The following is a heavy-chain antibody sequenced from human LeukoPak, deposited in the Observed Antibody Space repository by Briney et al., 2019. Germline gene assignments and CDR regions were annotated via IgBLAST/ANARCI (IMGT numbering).Heavy chain of an antibody. J-gene: IGHJ3*02. CDR3: TTDGGYDPFDAFDI. Sequence: QTGGSLRLSCAASGFTFSSYAMSWVRQAPGKGLEWVSAISGSGGSTYYADSVKGRFTISRDNSKNTLYLQMNSLRAEDTAVYYCTTDGGYDPFDAFDIWGQGTMVTVSS. CDR1: GFTFSSYA. D-gene: IGHD5-12*01. CDR2: ISGSGGST. V-gene: IGHV3-23*01.